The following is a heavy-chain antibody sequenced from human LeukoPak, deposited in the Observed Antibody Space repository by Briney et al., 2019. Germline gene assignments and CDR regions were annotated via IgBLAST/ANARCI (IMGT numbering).Heavy chain of an antibody. J-gene: IGHJ5*02. CDR3: ARAGYSSGWYPARFPFDP. V-gene: IGHV4-59*01. CDR1: GGSINNYY. CDR2: IHYFGYT. Sequence: SETLSLTCTVSGGSINNYYWTWIRQPPGKGLEWIGNIHYFGYTNYNPSLKTRVTISVDTAKNQFSLNLTSVTAADTAVYYCARAGYSSGWYPARFPFDPWGQGTLVTVSS. D-gene: IGHD6-19*01.